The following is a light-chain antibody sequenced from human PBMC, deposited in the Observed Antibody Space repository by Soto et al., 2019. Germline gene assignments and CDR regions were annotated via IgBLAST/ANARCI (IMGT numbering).Light chain of an antibody. CDR2: DVT. CDR3: SSYAGSNSPVV. Sequence: QSALTQPPSASGSPGQSVTISCTGTNSDIGNYNDVSWYQQHPGEAPKLLIYDVTEWPSRVPDRFSGSKSGNTASLTVSGLRPEDEAHYYCSSYAGSNSPVVFGGGTKLTVL. V-gene: IGLV2-8*01. CDR1: NSDIGNYND. J-gene: IGLJ2*01.